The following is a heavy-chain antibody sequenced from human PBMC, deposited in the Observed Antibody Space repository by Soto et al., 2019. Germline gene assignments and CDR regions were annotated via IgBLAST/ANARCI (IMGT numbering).Heavy chain of an antibody. CDR1: GFTFSSYA. CDR3: AKDGRRWDLPADY. V-gene: IGHV3-23*01. Sequence: GGSLRLSCAASGFTFSSYAMSWVRQAPGKGLEWVSAISGGGGSTYYADSVKGRFTISRDNSKNTLYLQMSSLRAEDTAIYYCAKDGRRWDLPADYWGQGALVTVSS. CDR2: ISGGGGST. J-gene: IGHJ4*02. D-gene: IGHD1-26*01.